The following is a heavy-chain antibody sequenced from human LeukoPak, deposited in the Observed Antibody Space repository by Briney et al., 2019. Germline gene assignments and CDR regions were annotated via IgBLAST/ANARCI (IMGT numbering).Heavy chain of an antibody. V-gene: IGHV4-34*01. D-gene: IGHD6-13*01. Sequence: SETLSLTCAVYGGSFSIYYWSWIRQPPGKGLELIGEINHSGSTNYNPSLKSRVTISVDTSKNQFSLKLSSVTAADTAVYYCARVGSSWYSVSRYYYGMDVWGQGTTVTASS. CDR2: INHSGST. CDR3: ARVGSSWYSVSRYYYGMDV. J-gene: IGHJ6*02. CDR1: GGSFSIYY.